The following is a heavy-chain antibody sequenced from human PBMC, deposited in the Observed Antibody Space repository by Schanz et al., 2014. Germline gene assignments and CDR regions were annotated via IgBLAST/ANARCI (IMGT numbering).Heavy chain of an antibody. V-gene: IGHV3-23*04. D-gene: IGHD4-17*01. Sequence: VQLVESGGGLVQPGGSLRLSCAASGFIFSNFAMSWVPQAPGKGLEWVSAISGRGGRTYYADSVKGRFTISRDNSKNTLYLQMNGLRAEDTAVYYCAKDCPSDYGDHGFDFWGQGTLVTVSS. CDR2: ISGRGGRT. J-gene: IGHJ4*02. CDR1: GFIFSNFA. CDR3: AKDCPSDYGDHGFDF.